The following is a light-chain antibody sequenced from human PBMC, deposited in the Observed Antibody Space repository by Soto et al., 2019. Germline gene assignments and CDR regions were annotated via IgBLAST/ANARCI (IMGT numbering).Light chain of an antibody. CDR2: EVS. Sequence: VLTQPASVSGSPGQSITISCTGTSRDVGNYNYVSWYQQDAGKAPKLIIYEVSNRPSGVSSRFSGSKSDNTASLTISGLQAEDEADYYCSSYTSTSTLYVFGTGTKVTV. J-gene: IGLJ1*01. CDR3: SSYTSTSTLYV. V-gene: IGLV2-14*01. CDR1: SRDVGNYNY.